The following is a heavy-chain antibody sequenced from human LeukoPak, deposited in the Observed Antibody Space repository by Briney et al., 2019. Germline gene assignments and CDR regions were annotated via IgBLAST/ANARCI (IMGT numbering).Heavy chain of an antibody. Sequence: PGGSLRLSCAVSGFTFSRYEMSWVRQAPGKGLEWISFISPSGSTMYYVDSVKGRFIISRDNAKDSLYLRMNSLRVEDTAVYYCARDPRGPDYWGQGTLVTVSS. CDR3: ARDPRGPDY. V-gene: IGHV3-48*03. J-gene: IGHJ4*02. CDR1: GFTFSRYE. CDR2: ISPSGSTM.